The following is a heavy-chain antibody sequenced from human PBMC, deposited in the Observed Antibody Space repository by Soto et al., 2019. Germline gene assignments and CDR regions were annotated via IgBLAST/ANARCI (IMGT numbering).Heavy chain of an antibody. CDR1: GDSLSSGAYY. Sequence: ASETLSLTCTVSGDSLSSGAYYWSWIRQHPGKGLEWIGSLHYSGGTYYNPSLKSRVSVSVDASKNQFSLKLRSVTAADTAVYYCAIVVRMIVVATQLPYYVDYWGEGSLVTVSS. D-gene: IGHD3-22*01. J-gene: IGHJ4*02. V-gene: IGHV4-31*03. CDR3: AIVVRMIVVATQLPYYVDY. CDR2: LHYSGGT.